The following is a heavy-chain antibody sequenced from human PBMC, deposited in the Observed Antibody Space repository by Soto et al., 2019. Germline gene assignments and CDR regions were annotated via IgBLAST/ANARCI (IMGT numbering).Heavy chain of an antibody. J-gene: IGHJ4*02. Sequence: QVQLQESGPGLVKPSQTLSLTCTVSGGSISSGGYYWSWIRQHPGKGLEWIGYIYYSGSTYYNPSLKSRVIISVDTSKNQFSLKLSSVTAADTAVYYCARADCSGGSCYNFDYWGQGTLVTVSS. CDR3: ARADCSGGSCYNFDY. CDR2: IYYSGST. D-gene: IGHD2-15*01. V-gene: IGHV4-31*03. CDR1: GGSISSGGYY.